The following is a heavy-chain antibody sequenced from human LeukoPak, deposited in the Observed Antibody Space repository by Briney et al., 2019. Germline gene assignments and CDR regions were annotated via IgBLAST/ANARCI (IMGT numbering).Heavy chain of an antibody. CDR2: IYYSGRT. J-gene: IGHJ4*02. CDR3: ARHVSSGWYVYFDY. CDR1: GGPISSYY. Sequence: SETLSLTCTVSGGPISSYYWSWIREPPGKGLEWSGHIYYSGRTNYNPSLKSRVTISVDTSKNLFPLKLSSVTAAATAVYYCARHVSSGWYVYFDYWGQGTLVTVSS. D-gene: IGHD6-19*01. V-gene: IGHV4-59*08.